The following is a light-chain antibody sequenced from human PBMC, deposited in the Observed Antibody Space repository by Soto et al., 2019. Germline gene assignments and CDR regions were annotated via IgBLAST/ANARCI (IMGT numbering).Light chain of an antibody. CDR1: SSDVGGYEY. V-gene: IGLV2-14*01. CDR2: DVT. J-gene: IGLJ1*01. CDR3: ASITRSSTSV. Sequence: QSALSQPASVSGSPGQSITISCTGTSSDVGGYEYVSWYQHQPDKAPKLIIYDVTNRPSGVSTRFYGSKSGNTASLTISGIQTEDEADYYCASITRSSTSVFGTGTKVTVL.